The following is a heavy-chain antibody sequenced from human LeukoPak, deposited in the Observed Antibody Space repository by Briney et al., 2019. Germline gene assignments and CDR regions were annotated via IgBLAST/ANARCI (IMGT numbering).Heavy chain of an antibody. CDR3: ARDQMGWLRPDAFDI. Sequence: SETLSLTCTVSGYSISSGYYWGWIRPPPGKGLEWIGSIYHSGSTYYNPSLKSRVTISVDTSKNQFSLKLSSVTAADTAVYYCARDQMGWLRPDAFDIWGQGTMVTVSS. J-gene: IGHJ3*02. CDR2: IYHSGST. V-gene: IGHV4-38-2*02. D-gene: IGHD5-12*01. CDR1: GYSISSGYY.